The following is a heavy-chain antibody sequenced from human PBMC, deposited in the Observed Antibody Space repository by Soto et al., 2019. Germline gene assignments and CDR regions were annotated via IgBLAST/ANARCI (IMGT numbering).Heavy chain of an antibody. CDR3: ARGTGTTDY. Sequence: QVQLQESGPGLVKLSETLSLTCSASGGSISSYYWSWIGQPPGKGLEWIGYIYYSGSTNYNPSLKNRVTTAVDTSKNQFALNLSSVPAADTAVYYCARGTGTTDYWGQGTLVTVSS. J-gene: IGHJ4*02. D-gene: IGHD1-7*01. CDR1: GGSISSYY. CDR2: IYYSGST. V-gene: IGHV4-59*01.